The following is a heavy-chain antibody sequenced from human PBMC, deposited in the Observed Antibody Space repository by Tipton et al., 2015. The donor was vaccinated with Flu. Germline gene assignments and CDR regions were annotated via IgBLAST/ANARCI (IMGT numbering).Heavy chain of an antibody. Sequence: TLSLTCSVSGASISSGGYYWSWIRQHPGKGLEWIGYIFYSGSTNYNPSLKSRVTISVDTSKNQFSLKLSSVTAADTAVYYCARHPSASTSPFDPWGQGTLVTVSS. CDR3: ARHPSASTSPFDP. V-gene: IGHV4-61*08. CDR1: GASISSGGYY. CDR2: IFYSGST. D-gene: IGHD4-11*01. J-gene: IGHJ5*02.